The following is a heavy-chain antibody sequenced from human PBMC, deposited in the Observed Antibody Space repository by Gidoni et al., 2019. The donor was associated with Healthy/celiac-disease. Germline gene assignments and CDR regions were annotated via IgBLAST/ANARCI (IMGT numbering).Heavy chain of an antibody. J-gene: IGHJ4*02. CDR1: GFTFSGSA. CDR2: IRSKANSYAT. V-gene: IGHV3-73*02. Sequence: EVQLVESGGGLVQPGGSLKLSCAASGFTFSGSAMHGLRQASGKGLEWVGRIRSKANSYATAYAASVKGRFTISRDDSKNTAYLQMNSLKTEDTAVYYCTRPVERDDFCNWGQGTLVTVSS. CDR3: TRPVERDDFCN. D-gene: IGHD3-3*01.